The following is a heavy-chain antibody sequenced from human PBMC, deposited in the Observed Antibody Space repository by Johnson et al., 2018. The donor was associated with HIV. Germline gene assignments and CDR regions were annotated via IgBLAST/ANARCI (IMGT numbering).Heavy chain of an antibody. CDR1: GFTFSSYG. CDR3: ARSRDYGPARSAFDI. J-gene: IGHJ3*02. V-gene: IGHV3-30*02. CDR2: IRYDGSNK. Sequence: VQLVESGGGVVQPGGSLRLSCAASGFTFSSYGMHWVRQAPGKGLEWVAFIRYDGSNKYYGDSVKGRFTISRDNSKNTLYLQMNSLRAEDTAVYYCARSRDYGPARSAFDIWGQGTMDTVSS. D-gene: IGHD4-17*01.